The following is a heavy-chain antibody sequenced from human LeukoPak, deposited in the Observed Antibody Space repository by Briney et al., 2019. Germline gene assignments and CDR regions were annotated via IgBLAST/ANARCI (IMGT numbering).Heavy chain of an antibody. V-gene: IGHV3-30-3*01. Sequence: GGSLGLSCAASGFTFSNYVIHWVRQAPGKGLEWVAVTSSDLNVKLYADSVKGRFTISRDNSRSTLYLQMNSLRPEDTAIYYCARASSSWVKRRYYYGLDVWGQGTTVTVSS. CDR2: TSSDLNVK. D-gene: IGHD6-13*01. CDR1: GFTFSNYV. CDR3: ARASSSWVKRRYYYGLDV. J-gene: IGHJ6*02.